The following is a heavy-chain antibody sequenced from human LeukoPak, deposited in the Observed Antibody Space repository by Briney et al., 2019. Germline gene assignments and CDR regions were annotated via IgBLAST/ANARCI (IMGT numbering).Heavy chain of an antibody. Sequence: GGSLRLSCASSVFIFDDCSMLWVRQAPGKGLEGVSGISWNSGSIGYADSVKGRFTISRDNSKNTLYLQMNSLRADDTAVYYCAKSHHVTAIDYWGQGTLVTVSS. CDR3: AKSHHVTAIDY. CDR2: ISWNSGSI. J-gene: IGHJ4*02. D-gene: IGHD2-21*02. V-gene: IGHV3-9*01. CDR1: VFIFDDCS.